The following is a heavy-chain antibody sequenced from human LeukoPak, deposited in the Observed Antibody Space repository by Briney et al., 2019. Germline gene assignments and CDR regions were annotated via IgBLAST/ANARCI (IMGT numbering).Heavy chain of an antibody. J-gene: IGHJ3*02. CDR2: IYSSGTT. V-gene: IGHV3-53*01. CDR1: GFTVSRNY. Sequence: PGGSLRLSCAASGFTVSRNYMTWVRQAPGKGLEWVSVIYSSGTTYYADSVKGRFTISGDNSKNTLYLQMNSLRAEDTAVYYCGRAREVGGTGAFDIWGQGTVVTVSS. D-gene: IGHD1-26*01. CDR3: GRAREVGGTGAFDI.